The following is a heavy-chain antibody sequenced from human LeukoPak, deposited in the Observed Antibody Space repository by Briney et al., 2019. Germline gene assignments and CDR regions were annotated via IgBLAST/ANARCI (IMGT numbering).Heavy chain of an antibody. V-gene: IGHV4-30-4*08. D-gene: IGHD6-6*01. J-gene: IGHJ4*02. Sequence: SETLSLTCTVSGGSISSGDYYWSWIRQPPGKGLEWIGYIYYSGSTYYNPSLKSRVTISVDTSKNQFSLKLSSVTAADTAVYYCARVKQLARPYYFDYWGQGTLVTVSS. CDR2: IYYSGST. CDR1: GGSISSGDYY. CDR3: ARVKQLARPYYFDY.